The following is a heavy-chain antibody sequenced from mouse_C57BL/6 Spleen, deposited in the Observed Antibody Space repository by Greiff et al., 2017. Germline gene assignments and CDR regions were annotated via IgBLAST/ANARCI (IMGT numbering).Heavy chain of an antibody. CDR1: GYTFTDYN. V-gene: IGHV1-18*01. Sequence: EVKLQQSGPELVKPGASVKIPCKASGYTFTDYNMDWVKQSHGKSLEWIGDINPNNGGTIYNQKFKGKATLTVDKSSSTAYMELRSLTSEDTAVYYCARSPITTGAMDYWGQGTSVTVSS. CDR2: INPNNGGT. D-gene: IGHD1-1*01. J-gene: IGHJ4*01. CDR3: ARSPITTGAMDY.